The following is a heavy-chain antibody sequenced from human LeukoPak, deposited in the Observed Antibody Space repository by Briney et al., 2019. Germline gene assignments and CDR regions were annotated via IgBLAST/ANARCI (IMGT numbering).Heavy chain of an antibody. CDR2: INHSGST. D-gene: IGHD3/OR15-3a*01. J-gene: IGHJ4*02. CDR3: ARQTGSGLFILP. Sequence: SETLSLTCAVYGGSFSGYYWSWIRQPPGKGLEWIGEINHSGSTNYNPSLKSRVAISVDTSKNQFSLKLSSVTAADTAVYYCARQTGSGLFILPGGQGTLVTVSS. V-gene: IGHV4-34*01. CDR1: GGSFSGYY.